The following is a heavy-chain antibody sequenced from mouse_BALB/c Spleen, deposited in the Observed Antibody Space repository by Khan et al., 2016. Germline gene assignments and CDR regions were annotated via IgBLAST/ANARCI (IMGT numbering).Heavy chain of an antibody. J-gene: IGHJ2*01. D-gene: IGHD2-12*01. CDR1: GFTFSSFG. CDR2: ISSGSSTI. CDR3: ARKESYYRYDGFDY. V-gene: IGHV5-17*02. Sequence: EVELVESGGGLVQPGGSRKLSCAASGFTFSSFGMHWVRQAPEKGLEWVAYISSGSSTIYYADTVKGRFTISRDNPKNTLFLQMTSLRSEDTAMYYCARKESYYRYDGFDYWGQGTTLTVYS.